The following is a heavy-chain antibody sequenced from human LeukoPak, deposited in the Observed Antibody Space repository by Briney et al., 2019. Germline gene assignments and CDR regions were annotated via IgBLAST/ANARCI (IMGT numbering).Heavy chain of an antibody. CDR1: GFTFDDYW. CDR2: INQDGSEK. Sequence: PGGSLRLSCGASGFTFDDYWMSWVRQAPGQGLEWVANINQDGSEKYYLDSAKGRFTISRDNARNSLYLQVHSLRAEDTAVYYCARGGTSGYSSTRHFWGGNYYFDYWGQGSLVTVSS. D-gene: IGHD2-2*01. J-gene: IGHJ4*02. CDR3: ARGGTSGYSSTRHFWGGNYYFDY. V-gene: IGHV3-7*01.